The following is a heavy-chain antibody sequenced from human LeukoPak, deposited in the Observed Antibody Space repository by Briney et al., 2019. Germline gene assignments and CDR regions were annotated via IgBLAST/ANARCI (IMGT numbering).Heavy chain of an antibody. Sequence: ASVKVSCKASGGTFNSYAISWVRQAPGQGLEWMGGIIPIFDTTNYAQKFQGRVTIIADKSTSTAYMELYSLRSEDTAVYYCARAIRGSKIASRYYYYYMDVWGKGTTVTVSS. CDR3: ARAIRGSKIASRYYYYYMDV. CDR1: GGTFNSYA. V-gene: IGHV1-69*06. CDR2: IIPIFDTT. J-gene: IGHJ6*03. D-gene: IGHD3-10*01.